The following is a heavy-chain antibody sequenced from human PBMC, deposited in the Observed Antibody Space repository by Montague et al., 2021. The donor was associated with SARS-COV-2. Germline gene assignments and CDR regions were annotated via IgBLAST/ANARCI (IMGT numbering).Heavy chain of an antibody. J-gene: IGHJ4*02. Sequence: SQRLSCAASGFTFSSYSMNWVRQAPGKGLEWVSSISSSSSYIYYADSVKGRFTISRDNAKNSLYLQMNSLRAEDTAVYYCARDQPPLYYYDSSGYPDYWGQGTLVTVSS. V-gene: IGHV3-21*01. CDR1: GFTFSSYS. CDR3: ARDQPPLYYYDSSGYPDY. D-gene: IGHD3-22*01. CDR2: ISSSSSYI.